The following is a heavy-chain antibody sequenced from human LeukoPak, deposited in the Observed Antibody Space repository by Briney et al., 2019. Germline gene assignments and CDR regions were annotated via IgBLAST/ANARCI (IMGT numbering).Heavy chain of an antibody. CDR1: GLTFSSYA. Sequence: GGSLRLSCAASGLTFSSYAMNWVRQAPGKGLEWVSSISSSSSYIYYADSVKGRFTISRDNAKNSLYLQMNSLRAEDTAVYYCARSERAGWFGELYDAFDIWGQGTMVTVSS. CDR3: ARSERAGWFGELYDAFDI. V-gene: IGHV3-21*01. J-gene: IGHJ3*02. CDR2: ISSSSSYI. D-gene: IGHD3-10*01.